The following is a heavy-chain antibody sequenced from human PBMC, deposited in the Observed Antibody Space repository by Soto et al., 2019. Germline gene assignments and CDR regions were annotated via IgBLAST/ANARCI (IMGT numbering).Heavy chain of an antibody. D-gene: IGHD1-7*01. CDR1: GVSVGSRTSY. Sequence: SETLSLTCTVSGVSVGSRTSYWSWIRQPPGKGLEWIGYVANSGTTNYNPSLKSRVTLSQDTSNNQFSLKLASVTAADTAVYYCAMAGNYRYFDSWGQGVLVTVSS. J-gene: IGHJ4*02. CDR2: VANSGTT. CDR3: AMAGNYRYFDS. V-gene: IGHV4-61*01.